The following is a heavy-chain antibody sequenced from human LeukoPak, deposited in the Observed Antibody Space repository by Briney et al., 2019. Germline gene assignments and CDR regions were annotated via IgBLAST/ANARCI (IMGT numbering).Heavy chain of an antibody. Sequence: PGGSLRLSCAASGFTFSSYAMHWVRQAPGKGLEWVAVISYDGSNKYYADSVKGRFTISRDNSKNTLFLQMNSLRAEDTAVYYCAKEFHLPTILWGQGTLVTVSS. CDR2: ISYDGSNK. CDR3: AKEFHLPTIL. CDR1: GFTFSSYA. J-gene: IGHJ4*02. D-gene: IGHD1-14*01. V-gene: IGHV3-30-3*01.